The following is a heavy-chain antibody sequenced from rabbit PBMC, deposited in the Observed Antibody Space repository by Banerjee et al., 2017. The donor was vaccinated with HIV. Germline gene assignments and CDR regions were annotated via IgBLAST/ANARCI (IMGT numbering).Heavy chain of an antibody. CDR3: ARDDYAGYADYGYVDYGMDL. Sequence: QEQLEESGGGLVKPEGSLTLTCKASGFDLSSYYYMCWVRQAPGKGLEWIACIYASSGSTYYASWAKGRFTMSKTSSTTVTLQMTSLTAADTATYFCARDDYAGYADYGYVDYGMDLWGPGTLVTVS. CDR2: IYASSGST. J-gene: IGHJ6*01. CDR1: GFDLSSYYY. D-gene: IGHD6-1*01. V-gene: IGHV1S45*01.